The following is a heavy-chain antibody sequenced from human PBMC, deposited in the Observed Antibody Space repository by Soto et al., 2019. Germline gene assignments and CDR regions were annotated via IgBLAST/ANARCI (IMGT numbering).Heavy chain of an antibody. Sequence: GGSLRLSCAASGFTFSTYWMAWVRQAPGKGLEWVANIKQDGSETYYVDSVKGRFALSRDNAKNSLYLQMNSLRAEDTAVYYCARAVVPAAIRFAFDMWGQGTMVTVSS. CDR1: GFTFSTYW. J-gene: IGHJ3*02. CDR3: ARAVVPAAIRFAFDM. D-gene: IGHD2-2*02. V-gene: IGHV3-7*04. CDR2: IKQDGSET.